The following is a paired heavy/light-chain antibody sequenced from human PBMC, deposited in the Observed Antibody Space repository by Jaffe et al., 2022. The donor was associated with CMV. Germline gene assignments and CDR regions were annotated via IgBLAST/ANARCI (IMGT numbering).Heavy chain of an antibody. D-gene: IGHD3-9*01. Sequence: ELQLLESGGGLVQPGGSLRLSCAASEFAFSNYAMNWVRQAPGKGLEWVSGISGSGENTYYGDSVKDRFTISRDNSKNTLYLQMNSLRADDTALYYCVKSGRRRLGDGILTGHVRGAFDIWGQGTTVTVSS. CDR1: EFAFSNYA. V-gene: IGHV3-23*01. CDR2: ISGSGENT. J-gene: IGHJ3*02. CDR3: VKSGRRRLGDGILTGHVRGAFDI.
Light chain of an antibody. CDR3: HQYYSTPPT. Sequence: DIVMTQSPDSLAVSLGERATINCKSSQSVLNSSVKKNYLAWYRQKPGQPPKMIIYWAFTRESGVPDRFSGSGSGTNFTLTISSLQAEDVAVYYCHQYYSTPPTFGQGTKVEIK. J-gene: IGKJ1*01. CDR1: QSVLNSSVKKNY. CDR2: WAF. V-gene: IGKV4-1*01.